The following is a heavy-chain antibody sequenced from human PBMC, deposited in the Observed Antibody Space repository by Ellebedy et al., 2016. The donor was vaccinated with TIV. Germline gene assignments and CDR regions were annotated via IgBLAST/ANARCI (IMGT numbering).Heavy chain of an antibody. CDR3: ARGRYSSGWYGAFDI. J-gene: IGHJ3*02. CDR1: GGSFSGYY. CDR2: INHSGST. D-gene: IGHD6-19*01. V-gene: IGHV4-34*01. Sequence: MPSETLSLTCAVYGGSFSGYYWSWIRQPPGKGLEWIGEINHSGSTNYNPSLKSRVTISVATSKNQFSLKLSSVTAADTAVYYCARGRYSSGWYGAFDIWGQGTMVTVSS.